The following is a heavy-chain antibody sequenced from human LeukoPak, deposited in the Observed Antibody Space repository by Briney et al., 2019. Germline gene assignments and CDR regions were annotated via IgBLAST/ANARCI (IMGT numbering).Heavy chain of an antibody. CDR2: IYYSGST. CDR3: AGLQSGPNY. Sequence: SETLSLTCTVSGGSISSSSYYWGWIRQPPGKGLEWIGSIYYSGSTYYNPSLKSRVTVSVDTSKNQFSLRLSSVTVAHTAVYYCAGLQSGPNYWGQGTLVTVSS. J-gene: IGHJ4*02. CDR1: GGSISSSSYY. D-gene: IGHD4-11*01. V-gene: IGHV4-39*01.